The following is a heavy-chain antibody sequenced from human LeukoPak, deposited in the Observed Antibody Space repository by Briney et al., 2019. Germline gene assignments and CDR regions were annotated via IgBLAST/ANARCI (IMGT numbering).Heavy chain of an antibody. CDR3: ARGGVPAAPFDY. D-gene: IGHD2-2*01. V-gene: IGHV4-39*01. CDR1: GGSISSSSYY. CDR2: IYYSGST. J-gene: IGHJ4*02. Sequence: SETPSLTCTVSGGSISSSSYYWGWIRQPPGKGLEWIGSIYYSGSTYYNPSLKSRVTISVDTSKNQLSLKLSSVTAADTAVYYCARGGVPAAPFDYWGQGTLVTVSS.